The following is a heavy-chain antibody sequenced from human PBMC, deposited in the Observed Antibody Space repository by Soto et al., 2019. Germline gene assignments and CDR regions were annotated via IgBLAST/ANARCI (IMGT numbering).Heavy chain of an antibody. D-gene: IGHD6-6*01. CDR1: GDSFISYA. CDR2: IIPIFGTA. J-gene: IGHJ3*02. Sequence: SVKVYCKASGDSFISYAIIWVRQAPGQGLEWMGGIIPIFGTANYAQKFQGRVTITADESTSTAYMELSSLRSEDTAVYYCARQEAREYSSSPGAFDIWGQGTMVTVSS. CDR3: ARQEAREYSSSPGAFDI. V-gene: IGHV1-69*13.